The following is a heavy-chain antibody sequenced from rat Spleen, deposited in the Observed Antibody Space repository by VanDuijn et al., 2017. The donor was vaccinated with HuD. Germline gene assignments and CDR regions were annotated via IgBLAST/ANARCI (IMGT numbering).Heavy chain of an antibody. CDR2: ISSGGNT. V-gene: IGHV2S12*01. Sequence: QVQLKESGPGLVQPSQTLSLTCTVSGFSLTSNGVSWVRQTPGKGLEWIAAISSGGNTYYNSALKSRLSISRDTSKSQVFLKMNSLQTEDTATYFCTRESFPGYNSHWFVYWGQGTLVTVSS. CDR3: TRESFPGYNSHWFVY. D-gene: IGHD1-4*01. J-gene: IGHJ3*01. CDR1: GFSLTSNG.